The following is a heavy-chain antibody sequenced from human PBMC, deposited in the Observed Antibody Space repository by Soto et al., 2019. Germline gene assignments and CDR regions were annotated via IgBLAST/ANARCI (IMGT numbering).Heavy chain of an antibody. CDR2: INPGDSET. Sequence: GESLKISCKGSGYIFTSYWIAWVRQMPGKGLEWMAIINPGDSETKYSPSFQGQVTISADKSINTAFLQWGSLKASDTAMYYCARHATYYDILSGHYFDYWGQGTQVPVSS. CDR3: ARHATYYDILSGHYFDY. V-gene: IGHV5-51*01. D-gene: IGHD3-9*01. CDR1: GYIFTSYW. J-gene: IGHJ4*02.